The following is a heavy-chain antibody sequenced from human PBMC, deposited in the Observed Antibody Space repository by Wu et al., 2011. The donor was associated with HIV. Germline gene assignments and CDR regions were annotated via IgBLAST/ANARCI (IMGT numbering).Heavy chain of an antibody. D-gene: IGHD3-9*01. CDR1: GYTFTSYG. CDR2: ISAYNGDT. Sequence: QVQLVQSGAEVKKPGASVKVSCKASGYTFTSYGISWVRQAPGQGLEWMGWISAYNGDTNHAQKFQGRVTMTTDTSTSTAYMELRSLRSDDTAVYYCARVIRDPILTGYSLGDSWGQGTLVTVSS. V-gene: IGHV1-18*01. J-gene: IGHJ4*02. CDR3: ARVIRDPILTGYSLGDS.